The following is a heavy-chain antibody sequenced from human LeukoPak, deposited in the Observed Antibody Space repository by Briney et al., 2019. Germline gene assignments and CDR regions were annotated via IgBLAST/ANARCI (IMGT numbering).Heavy chain of an antibody. D-gene: IGHD3-10*01. CDR3: ARMADYGSGSYASWFDP. CDR1: GGSISSYY. CDR2: IYTSGST. Sequence: SETLSLTCTVSGGSISSYYWSWIRQPAGKGLEWIGRIYTSGSTNYNPSLKRRVTMSVDTSKNQFSLKLSSVTAADTAVYYCARMADYGSGSYASWFDPWGQGTLVTVSS. J-gene: IGHJ5*02. V-gene: IGHV4-4*07.